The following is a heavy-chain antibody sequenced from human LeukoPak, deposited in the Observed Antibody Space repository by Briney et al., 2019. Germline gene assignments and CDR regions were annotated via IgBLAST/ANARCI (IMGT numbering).Heavy chain of an antibody. CDR1: GFTFSSYA. J-gene: IGHJ4*02. Sequence: GGSLRLSCAASGFTFSSYAMSWVRQAPGKGLEWVSAISGNGGSTYYADSVKGRFTISRDNSKNTLYLQMNSLRAEDTAVYYCAKAGDPSLWFGETIDHFDYWGQGTLVTVSS. D-gene: IGHD3-10*01. CDR3: AKAGDPSLWFGETIDHFDY. V-gene: IGHV3-23*01. CDR2: ISGNGGST.